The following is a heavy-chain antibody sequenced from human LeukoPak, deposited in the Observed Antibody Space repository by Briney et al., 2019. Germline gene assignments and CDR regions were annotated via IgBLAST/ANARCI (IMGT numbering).Heavy chain of an antibody. V-gene: IGHV3-21*01. Sequence: GGSLRLSCAASGFIFSSYTMNWVRQAPGKGLEWVSSISSSSTYIYYADSLKGRFTISRDNAKNSLYLQMNSLRAEDTAVYYCARGYYYYMDVWGKGTTVTVSS. CDR3: ARGYYYYMDV. J-gene: IGHJ6*03. CDR2: ISSSSTYI. CDR1: GFIFSSYT.